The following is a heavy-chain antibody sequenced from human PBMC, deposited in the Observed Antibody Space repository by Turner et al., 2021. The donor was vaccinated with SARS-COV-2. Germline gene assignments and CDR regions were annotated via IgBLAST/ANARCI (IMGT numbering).Heavy chain of an antibody. CDR3: ARGWGGYNFSFDY. D-gene: IGHD5-12*01. CDR2: IDHTGSA. CDR1: GASFSGHF. J-gene: IGHJ4*02. Sequence: QVQLQQWGACLLKPAETLSLTCAVSGASFSGHFWTWTRQSPGKGLEWIAEIDHTGSANYNPSLKSRVALSVDTLKRHFSLMMHSVTAADTAIYYCARGWGGYNFSFDYWGRGALVAVSS. V-gene: IGHV4-34*01.